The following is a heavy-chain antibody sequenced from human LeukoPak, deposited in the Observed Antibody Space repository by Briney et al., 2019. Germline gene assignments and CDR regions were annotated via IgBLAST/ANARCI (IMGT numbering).Heavy chain of an antibody. CDR3: ARDPFPDYYDSSGYHGWFDP. CDR2: MNPNSGNT. CDR1: GYTFTSYD. Sequence: GASVKVSCKASGYTFTSYDINWVRQATGQGLEWRGWMNPNSGNTGYAQKFQGRVTITRNTSISTAYMELSSLRSEDTAVYYCARDPFPDYYDSSGYHGWFDPWGQGTLVTVSS. V-gene: IGHV1-8*03. J-gene: IGHJ5*02. D-gene: IGHD3-22*01.